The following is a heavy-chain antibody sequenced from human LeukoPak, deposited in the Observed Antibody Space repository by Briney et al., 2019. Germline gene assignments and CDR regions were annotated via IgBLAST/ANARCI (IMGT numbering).Heavy chain of an antibody. CDR2: IYFSGTP. D-gene: IGHD6-13*01. Sequence: SETLSLTCTVSRGSIRTANYYWAWVRQPPGEGLEWLGSIYFSGTPYFNPSLKSRVAVSIDTSKNQFSLKVTSVNASDTAVYFCARTSSWYAGAWFDSWGQGTLVTVSS. CDR1: RGSIRTANYY. J-gene: IGHJ5*01. V-gene: IGHV4-39*01. CDR3: ARTSSWYAGAWFDS.